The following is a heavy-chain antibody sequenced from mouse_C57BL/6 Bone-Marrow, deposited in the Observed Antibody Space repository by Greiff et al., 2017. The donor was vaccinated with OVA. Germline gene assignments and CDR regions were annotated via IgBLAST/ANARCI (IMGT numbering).Heavy chain of an antibody. CDR1: GYTFTSFG. CDR2: IYPRSGNT. D-gene: IGHD2-3*01. CDR3: ASPDGYYLFAY. Sequence: QVQLQQSGAELARPGASVKLSCKASGYTFTSFGISWVKQRTGQGLEWIGEIYPRSGNTYYNEKFKGKATLTADKSSSTAYMELRSLTSEDSAVYFCASPDGYYLFAYWGQGTLVTVSA. J-gene: IGHJ3*01. V-gene: IGHV1-81*01.